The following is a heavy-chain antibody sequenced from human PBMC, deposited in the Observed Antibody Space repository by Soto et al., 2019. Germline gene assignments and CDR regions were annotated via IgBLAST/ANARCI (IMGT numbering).Heavy chain of an antibody. J-gene: IGHJ6*03. D-gene: IGHD1-7*01. CDR3: ARDRLGALVAYNWNYVDYYYMDV. CDR2: TYYRSKWYN. Sequence: PSQTLSLTCAISGDSVSSNSAAWNWIRQSPSRGLEWLGRTYYRSKWYNDYAVSVKSRITINPDTSKNQFSLQLNSVTPEDTAVYYCARDRLGALVAYNWNYVDYYYMDVWGKGTTVTVSS. CDR1: GDSVSSNSAA. V-gene: IGHV6-1*01.